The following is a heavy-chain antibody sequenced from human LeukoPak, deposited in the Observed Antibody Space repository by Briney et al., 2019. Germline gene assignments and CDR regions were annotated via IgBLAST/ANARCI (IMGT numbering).Heavy chain of an antibody. J-gene: IGHJ2*01. CDR2: IYYSGST. V-gene: IGHV4-39*01. CDR1: GGSISSSSYY. D-gene: IGHD4-17*01. Sequence: PSETLSLTCTVSGGSISSSSYYWGWIRQPPGKGLEWIGSIYYSGSTYYNPSLKSRVTISVDTSKNQFSLKLSSVTAADTAVYYCARALLLDYGDFARTEYWYFDLWGRGTLVTVSS. CDR3: ARALLLDYGDFARTEYWYFDL.